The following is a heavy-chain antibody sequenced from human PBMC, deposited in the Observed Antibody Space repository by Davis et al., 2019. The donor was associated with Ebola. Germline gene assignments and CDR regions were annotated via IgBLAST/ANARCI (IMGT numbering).Heavy chain of an antibody. J-gene: IGHJ4*02. D-gene: IGHD5-24*01. Sequence: GESLKISCAASGFSFSTYEMNWVRQAPGKGLEWVSYISSSGNTIYSADSVKGRFTISRDNAKNSLYLQMNSLPAEDTAVYYCAREGSLINYWGQGTLVTVSS. V-gene: IGHV3-48*03. CDR2: ISSSGNTI. CDR3: AREGSLINY. CDR1: GFSFSTYE.